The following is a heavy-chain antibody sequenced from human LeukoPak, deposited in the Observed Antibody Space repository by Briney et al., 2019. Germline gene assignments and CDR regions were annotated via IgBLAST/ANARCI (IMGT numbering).Heavy chain of an antibody. Sequence: ASVKVSCKASGGTFRSYAISWVRQAPGQGLEWMGGINPIFGTANYAQKFQGRVTITADESTSTAYMGLSSLRSEDTAVYYCATWEWELLRNWFDPWGQGTLVTVSS. J-gene: IGHJ5*02. V-gene: IGHV1-69*13. CDR3: ATWEWELLRNWFDP. D-gene: IGHD1-26*01. CDR2: INPIFGTA. CDR1: GGTFRSYA.